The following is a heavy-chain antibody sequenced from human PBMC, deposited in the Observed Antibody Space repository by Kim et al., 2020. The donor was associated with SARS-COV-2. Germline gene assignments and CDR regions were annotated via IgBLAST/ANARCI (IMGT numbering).Heavy chain of an antibody. Sequence: GGSLRLSCAGSGFIFSDHYIDWARQAPGKGLEWIGRIRNKARGYTTDYAASVRDRFTVSRDDSQNSAFLQMNSLKIEDTAVYYCGDLGAGCWGQGALVTVSS. D-gene: IGHD3-16*01. CDR2: IRNKARGYTT. CDR1: GFIFSDHY. CDR3: GDLGAGC. J-gene: IGHJ4*02. V-gene: IGHV3-72*01.